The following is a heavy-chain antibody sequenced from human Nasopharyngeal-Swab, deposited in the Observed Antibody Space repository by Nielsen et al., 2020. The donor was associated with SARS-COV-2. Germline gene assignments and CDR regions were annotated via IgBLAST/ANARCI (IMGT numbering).Heavy chain of an antibody. CDR3: ARGIHSSAWIADY. Sequence: ASVKVSCKASGYTFTNHAMHWVRQAPGQSLEWLGCINVGNGNTEYSQRFQGRVTISTDTSASTAFMELTNLRSEDTAIYYCARGIHSSAWIADYWGQGTLVTVSS. CDR1: GYTFTNHA. CDR2: INVGNGNT. J-gene: IGHJ4*02. V-gene: IGHV1-3*01. D-gene: IGHD6-25*01.